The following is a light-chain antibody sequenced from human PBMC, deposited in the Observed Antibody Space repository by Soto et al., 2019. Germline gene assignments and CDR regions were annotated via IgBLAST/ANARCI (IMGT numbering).Light chain of an antibody. CDR2: EVS. V-gene: IGLV2-14*02. CDR1: XSXVXSXNR. Sequence: QSVLTQPASXSGSPGXXITISXXXGXSXVXSXNRXSWYXXHPGKAPQLMIYEVSNRPSGVSNRFSGSKSGNTASLTISXLQAEDEADYFCSSLTRSDTWVIGGGTKVTVL. CDR3: SSLTRSDTWV. J-gene: IGLJ3*02.